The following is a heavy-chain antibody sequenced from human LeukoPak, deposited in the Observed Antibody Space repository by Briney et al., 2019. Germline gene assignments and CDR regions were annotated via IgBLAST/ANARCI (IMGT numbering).Heavy chain of an antibody. V-gene: IGHV4-4*07. CDR1: GGSICSYY. Sequence: TSETLSRNCTVSGGSICSYYWSWIRQPAGKGLEWIGRIYTSGSTNSNHSLKRRVTMSVDTSKNQFSLKLSSVTDADAAVYYCARALSSITIFADLLIGCYFDLWGRGTLVTVSS. J-gene: IGHJ2*01. D-gene: IGHD3-3*01. CDR3: ARALSSITIFADLLIGCYFDL. CDR2: IYTSGST.